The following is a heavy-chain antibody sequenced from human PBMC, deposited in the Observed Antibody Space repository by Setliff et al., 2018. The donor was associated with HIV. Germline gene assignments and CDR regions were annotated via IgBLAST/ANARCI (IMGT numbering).Heavy chain of an antibody. D-gene: IGHD6-13*01. Sequence: TLSLTCPVSGASVSSSSYYWGWVRQPPGKGLEWIGHIYTSGSTNYNPSLKSRVTMSVDTSKNQFSLRLSSVTAADTAVYYCARGAIAAAGDFDYWGQGTLVTVSS. J-gene: IGHJ4*02. CDR1: GASVSSSSYY. CDR3: ARGAIAAAGDFDY. V-gene: IGHV4-61*09. CDR2: IYTSGST.